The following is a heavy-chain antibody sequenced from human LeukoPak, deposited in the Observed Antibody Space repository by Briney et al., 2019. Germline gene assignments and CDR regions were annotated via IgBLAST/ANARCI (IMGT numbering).Heavy chain of an antibody. J-gene: IGHJ4*02. CDR3: AGRITMVRGVSKVDY. CDR2: ISSSGSTI. V-gene: IGHV3-48*03. D-gene: IGHD3-10*01. Sequence: GGSLRLSCAASGFTFSSYEMNWVRQAPGKGLEWVSYISSSGSTIYCADSVKGRFTISRDNAKNSLYLQMNSLRAEDTAVYYCAGRITMVRGVSKVDYWGQGTLVTVSS. CDR1: GFTFSSYE.